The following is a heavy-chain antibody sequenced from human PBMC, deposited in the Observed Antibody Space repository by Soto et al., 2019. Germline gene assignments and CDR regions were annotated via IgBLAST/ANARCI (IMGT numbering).Heavy chain of an antibody. Sequence: SETLSLTCTVSGASMSSGGYYWTWIRQSPGKGLEWIGYIYYSGSTYYNPSLESRVAISLDTSRSQFSLTLHSVTAADTAVYYCARGGLLPDYWGQGTLVTVSS. D-gene: IGHD6-19*01. V-gene: IGHV4-31*03. J-gene: IGHJ4*02. CDR1: GASMSSGGYY. CDR3: ARGGLLPDY. CDR2: IYYSGST.